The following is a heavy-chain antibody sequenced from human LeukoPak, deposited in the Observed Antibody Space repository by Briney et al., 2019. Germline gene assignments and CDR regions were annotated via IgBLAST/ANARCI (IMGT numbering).Heavy chain of an antibody. J-gene: IGHJ4*02. CDR2: ISAYNGNT. CDR1: GYTFTSYR. D-gene: IGHD6-19*01. V-gene: IGHV1-18*01. Sequence: ASVKVSCKASGYTFTSYRISWVRQAPGQGLEWMGWISAYNGNTNYAQKLQGRVTMTTDTSTSTAYTELRSLRSDDTAVYYCARGNAVAGTNYFDCWGQGTLVTVSS. CDR3: ARGNAVAGTNYFDC.